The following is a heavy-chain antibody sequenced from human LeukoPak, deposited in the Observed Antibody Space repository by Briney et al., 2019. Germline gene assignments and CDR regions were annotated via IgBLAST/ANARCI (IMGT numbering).Heavy chain of an antibody. CDR1: GYTFISYG. D-gene: IGHD5-12*01. J-gene: IGHJ2*01. Sequence: ASVKVSCKASGYTFISYGISWVRQAPAQGLEWMGWISAYNGNTNYAQKLQGRVTMTTDTSTSTAYMELRSLRSDDTAVYYCARLVANWYFDLWGRGTLVTVSS. CDR2: ISAYNGNT. CDR3: ARLVANWYFDL. V-gene: IGHV1-18*01.